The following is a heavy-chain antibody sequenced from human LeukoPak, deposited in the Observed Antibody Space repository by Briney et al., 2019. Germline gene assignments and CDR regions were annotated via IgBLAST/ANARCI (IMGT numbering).Heavy chain of an antibody. CDR3: ARDRAYSSSWYEA. CDR1: GYTFTGYY. CDR2: INPNSGGT. V-gene: IGHV1-2*02. Sequence: ALVKVSCKASGYTFTGYYMHWVRQAPGQGLEWTGWINPNSGGTNYAQKFQGRVTMTRDTSISTAYMELSRLRSDDTAVYYCARDRAYSSSWYEAWGQGTLVTVSS. J-gene: IGHJ5*02. D-gene: IGHD6-13*01.